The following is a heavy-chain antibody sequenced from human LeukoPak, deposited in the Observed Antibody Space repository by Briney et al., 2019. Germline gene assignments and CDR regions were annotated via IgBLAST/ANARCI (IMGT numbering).Heavy chain of an antibody. CDR1: RFSFRDYD. J-gene: IGHJ3*02. V-gene: IGHV3-30*18. CDR2: ISSDGSRK. Sequence: PGKSLRLSCRASRFSFRDYDMHWVRQAPGKGLEWVAVISSDGSRKHYGDSVKGRFIISRDNSESTLFLQMNSLSTDDTSVYFCAKYAYNWNAPDGFDMWGQGTMVIVSS. CDR3: AKYAYNWNAPDGFDM. D-gene: IGHD1-1*01.